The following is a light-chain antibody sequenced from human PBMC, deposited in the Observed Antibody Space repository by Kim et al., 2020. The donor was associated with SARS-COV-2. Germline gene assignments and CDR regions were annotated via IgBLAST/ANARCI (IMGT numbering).Light chain of an antibody. J-gene: IGKJ2*01. CDR2: EAS. Sequence: DVQMTQSPSFVSASVGDRVTLTCRASENIATWLAWYQQRPGKAPNLLVYEASTLQPGVPPRFSGSGSGTDFTLTISGLQPEDFATYYCQHANDIPYTFGQGTKVDIK. CDR1: ENIATW. CDR3: QHANDIPYT. V-gene: IGKV1D-12*01.